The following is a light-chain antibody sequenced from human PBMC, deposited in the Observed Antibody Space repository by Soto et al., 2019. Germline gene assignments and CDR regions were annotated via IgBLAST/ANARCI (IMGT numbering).Light chain of an antibody. V-gene: IGKV3-20*01. J-gene: IGKJ1*01. CDR2: GTS. Sequence: EIVLTQSPGTLSVSPGERATLSCRASQTTSSSYLAWYRQKPGQAPSLLIYGTSSRATGIPDRFSGSASGTDFTTTIGRLEPEDSAIYYCQQYGSWTFGQGTKVEIK. CDR3: QQYGSWT. CDR1: QTTSSSY.